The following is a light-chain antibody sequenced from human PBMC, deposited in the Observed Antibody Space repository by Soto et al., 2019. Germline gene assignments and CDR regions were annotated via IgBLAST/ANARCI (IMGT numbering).Light chain of an antibody. V-gene: IGKV3-20*01. CDR3: QQYGSSPST. Sequence: EIVLTQSPGTLSLSPGERATLSCRASQSLSSNYLAWYQQKPGQAPRLLIFGASSRATGIPDRFSGSGSGTDFTLTIRRLEPEDFAVYYCQQYGSSPSTFGQGTKLEIK. CDR2: GAS. J-gene: IGKJ2*01. CDR1: QSLSSNY.